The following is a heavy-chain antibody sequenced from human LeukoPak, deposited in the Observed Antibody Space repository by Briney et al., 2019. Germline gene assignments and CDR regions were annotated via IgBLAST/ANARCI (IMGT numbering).Heavy chain of an antibody. J-gene: IGHJ2*01. CDR2: ISATDGST. V-gene: IGHV3-23*01. D-gene: IGHD6-13*01. CDR1: GFTFNTYA. Sequence: GGSLRLSCAASGFTFNTYAMTWVRQPPGKGLEWVSAISATDGSTYYGDSVKGRFTISRDNSKNTLYLLMSSLRAEDTALYYCAKEGQPARDWYFDLWGRGTLVTVSS. CDR3: AKEGQPARDWYFDL.